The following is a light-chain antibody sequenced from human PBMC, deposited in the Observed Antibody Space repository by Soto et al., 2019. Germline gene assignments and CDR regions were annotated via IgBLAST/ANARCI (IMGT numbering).Light chain of an antibody. CDR2: DAS. Sequence: EIVLTQSPDTLSLSPGERATLSCRASQSVSSSYLTGFQQRPGQAPRHLIYDASSRPPGIPEKFSGSGSGTDLSLNLSSLDPEAFALYACHQSGSAPDTFGQGNKLDI. V-gene: IGKV3-20*01. CDR3: HQSGSAPDT. J-gene: IGKJ2*01. CDR1: QSVSSSY.